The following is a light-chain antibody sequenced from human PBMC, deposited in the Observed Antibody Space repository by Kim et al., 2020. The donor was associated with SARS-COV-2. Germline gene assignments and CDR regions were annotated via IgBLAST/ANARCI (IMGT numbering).Light chain of an antibody. Sequence: SASVGDRVTITCRASQSISNYLNWYQQKPGKAPKLLIYAASSLQSGVPSRFSGSGSGTDFTLIISSLQPEDSATYYCQQSYKIPYTFGQGTKLEIK. CDR1: QSISNY. CDR2: AAS. J-gene: IGKJ2*01. CDR3: QQSYKIPYT. V-gene: IGKV1-39*01.